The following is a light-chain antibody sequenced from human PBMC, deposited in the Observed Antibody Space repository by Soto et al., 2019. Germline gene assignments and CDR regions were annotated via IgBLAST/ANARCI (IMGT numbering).Light chain of an antibody. CDR2: EGS. Sequence: HSVLTQPASVSGSPGQSITISCTGTSSDVGSYNLVSWYQQHPGKAPKLMIYEGSKRPSGVSNRFSGSKSGNTASLTISGLQAEDEADYYCCSYAGSSTVVFGGGTKLTVL. CDR1: SSDVGSYNL. CDR3: CSYAGSSTVV. J-gene: IGLJ2*01. V-gene: IGLV2-23*01.